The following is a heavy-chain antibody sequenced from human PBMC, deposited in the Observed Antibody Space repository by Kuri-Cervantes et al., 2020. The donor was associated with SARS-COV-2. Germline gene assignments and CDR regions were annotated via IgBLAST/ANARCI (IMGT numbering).Heavy chain of an antibody. CDR2: IYYSGST. Sequence: LRLSCTVSGGSISSGDYYWSWIRQPPGKGLEWIGYIYYSGSTYYNPSLKSRVTISVDTSKNQFSLKLSSVTAADTAVYYCAATPAAGVDYYFDYWGQGTLVTVS. J-gene: IGHJ4*02. V-gene: IGHV4-30-4*08. CDR1: GGSISSGDYY. CDR3: AATPAAGVDYYFDY. D-gene: IGHD6-13*01.